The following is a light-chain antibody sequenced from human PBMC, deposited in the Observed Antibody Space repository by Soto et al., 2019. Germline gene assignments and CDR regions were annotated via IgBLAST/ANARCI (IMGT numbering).Light chain of an antibody. CDR3: QSYDSSLSGVV. Sequence: QSVLTQPPSVSGAPGQRVTISCTGSRSNIGAGYDVHWYQQLPGTAPKLLIYGNTNRPSGVPDRFSGSKSGTSASLAITGLQAEDEADSHCQSYDSSLSGVVFGGGTKLTVL. CDR1: RSNIGAGYD. J-gene: IGLJ3*02. CDR2: GNT. V-gene: IGLV1-40*01.